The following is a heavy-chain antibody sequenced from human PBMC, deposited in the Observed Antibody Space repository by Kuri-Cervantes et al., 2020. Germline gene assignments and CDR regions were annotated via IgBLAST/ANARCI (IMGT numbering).Heavy chain of an antibody. CDR2: INHSGST. V-gene: IGHV4-34*01. CDR3: ARGVAGRYSYYYYMDV. J-gene: IGHJ6*03. Sequence: SETLSLTCAVYGGSFSGYYWSWIRQPPGKGLEWIGEINHSGSTNDNPSLKSRGTISADTSKNQFSLKLSSVTAADTAVYYCARGVAGRYSYYYYMDVWGKGTTVTVSS. CDR1: GGSFSGYY.